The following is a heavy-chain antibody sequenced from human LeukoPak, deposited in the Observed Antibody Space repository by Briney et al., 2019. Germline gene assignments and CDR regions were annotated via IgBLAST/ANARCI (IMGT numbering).Heavy chain of an antibody. J-gene: IGHJ4*02. CDR1: GLTFSNAW. V-gene: IGHV3-15*01. CDR3: GKDMYSSSWNFFDY. D-gene: IGHD6-13*01. Sequence: GGSLRLSCAASGLTFSNAWMSRVRQAPGKGLEWVGRIKSKTDGGTTDYATPVKGRFTISRDDSKNTLYLQMNSLKTEDTAVYYCGKDMYSSSWNFFDYWGRGTLVTVSS. CDR2: IKSKTDGGTT.